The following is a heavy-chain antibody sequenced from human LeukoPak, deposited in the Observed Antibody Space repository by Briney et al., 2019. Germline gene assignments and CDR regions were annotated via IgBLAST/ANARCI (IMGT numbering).Heavy chain of an antibody. V-gene: IGHV1-2*02. D-gene: IGHD6-6*01. Sequence: GASVKVSCKASGYTFTGYYMHWVRQAPGQGLEWMGWINPNSGGTNYAQKFQGRVTMTRDTSISTAYMELSRLRSDDTAVYYCARDGDDGSSGNNWFDPWGQGTLVTVSS. CDR2: INPNSGGT. J-gene: IGHJ5*02. CDR3: ARDGDDGSSGNNWFDP. CDR1: GYTFTGYY.